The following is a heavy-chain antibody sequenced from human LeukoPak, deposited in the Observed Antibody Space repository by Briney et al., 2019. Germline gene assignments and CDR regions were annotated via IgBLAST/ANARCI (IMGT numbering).Heavy chain of an antibody. V-gene: IGHV3-7*01. J-gene: IGHJ4*02. CDR1: GFTFSSYW. CDR2: IKQDGSEK. CDR3: ARDGIAAAGEPLPVY. D-gene: IGHD6-13*01. Sequence: PGGSLRLSCAASGFTFSSYWMSWVRQAPGKGLEWVANIKQDGSEKYYVDSVKGRFTISRDNAKNSLYLQMNSLRAEDTAVYYCARDGIAAAGEPLPVYWGQGTLVTVSS.